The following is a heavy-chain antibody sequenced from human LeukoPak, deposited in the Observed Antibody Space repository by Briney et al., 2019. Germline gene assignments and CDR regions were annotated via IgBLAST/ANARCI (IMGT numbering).Heavy chain of an antibody. D-gene: IGHD5-18*01. CDR1: GGTFSSYA. CDR2: IIPIFGTA. V-gene: IGHV1-69*05. Sequence: SVNVSCKPSGGTFSSYAISWVRQAPGQGLEWMGGIIPIFGTANYAQKFQGRVTITTDESTSTAYMELSSLRSEDTAVYYCARDQGYSYGHNYYYYYYMDVWGKGTTVTVSS. CDR3: ARDQGYSYGHNYYYYYYMDV. J-gene: IGHJ6*03.